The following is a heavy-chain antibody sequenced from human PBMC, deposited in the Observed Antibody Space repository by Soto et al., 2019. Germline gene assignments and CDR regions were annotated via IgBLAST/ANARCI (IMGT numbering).Heavy chain of an antibody. V-gene: IGHV4-30-4*01. CDR2: ISYSGSP. D-gene: IGHD1-26*01. CDR1: GVSVSRDYQ. J-gene: IGHJ1*01. CDR3: ARAWDF. Sequence: LSVTCTVPGVSVSRDYQWIWIRQPPGKGLEWIGHISYSGSPYYHPSLRSRLSISVDTSKNQFSLKVKSVTAADTAVYYCARAWDFWGHGTLVTAPQ.